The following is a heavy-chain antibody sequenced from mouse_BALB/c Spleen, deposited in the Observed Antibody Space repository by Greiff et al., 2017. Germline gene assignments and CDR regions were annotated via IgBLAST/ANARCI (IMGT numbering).Heavy chain of an antibody. V-gene: IGHV7-3*02. Sequence: EVHLVESGGGLVQPGGSLRLSCATSGFTFTDYYMSWVRQPPGKALEWLGFIRNKANGYTTEYSASVKGRFTISRDNSQSILYLQMNTLRAEDSATYYCARDRYDWGQGTLVTVSA. CDR2: IRNKANGYTT. CDR3: ARDRYD. J-gene: IGHJ3*01. CDR1: GFTFTDYY.